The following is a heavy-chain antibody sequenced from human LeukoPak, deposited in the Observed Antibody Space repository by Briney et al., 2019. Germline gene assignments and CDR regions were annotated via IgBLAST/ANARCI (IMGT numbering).Heavy chain of an antibody. V-gene: IGHV1-58*02. CDR3: AADYLVPAALDP. CDR1: GGTFSSYA. Sequence: SSVKVSCKASGGTFSSYAISWVRQARGQRLEWIGWIVVGSGNTNYAQKFQERVTITRDMSTSTAYMGLSSLRSEDTAVYYCAADYLVPAALDPWGQGTLVTISS. J-gene: IGHJ5*02. CDR2: IVVGSGNT. D-gene: IGHD2-2*01.